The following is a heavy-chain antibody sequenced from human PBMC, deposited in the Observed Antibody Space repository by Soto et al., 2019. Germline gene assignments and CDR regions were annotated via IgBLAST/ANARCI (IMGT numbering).Heavy chain of an antibody. CDR2: ISGSGGST. J-gene: IGHJ4*02. Sequence: EVQLLESGGGLVQPGGSLRLSCGASVFNFRLYPMAWVRQAPGKGLEWVSSISGSGGSTFYADSVKGRFTISRDNSKNTLYLQMDTLRAGDSAVYYCAKAHTFRFYYFTGGDYWGQGTLVTVSS. CDR3: AKAHTFRFYYFTGGDY. CDR1: VFNFRLYP. D-gene: IGHD3-22*01. V-gene: IGHV3-23*01.